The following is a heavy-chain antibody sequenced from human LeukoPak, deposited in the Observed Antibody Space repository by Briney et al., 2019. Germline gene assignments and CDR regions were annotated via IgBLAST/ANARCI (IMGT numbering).Heavy chain of an antibody. CDR3: ARGAAFYDFWSGYPFDY. CDR1: GFTFSSYG. Sequence: GGSLRLSCAASGFTFSSYGMHWVRQAPGKGLEWVAVIWYDGSNKYYADSVKGRFTISRDNSKNTLYLQMNSLRAVDTAVYYGARGAAFYDFWSGYPFDYWGQGTLVTVSS. V-gene: IGHV3-33*01. J-gene: IGHJ4*02. D-gene: IGHD3-3*01. CDR2: IWYDGSNK.